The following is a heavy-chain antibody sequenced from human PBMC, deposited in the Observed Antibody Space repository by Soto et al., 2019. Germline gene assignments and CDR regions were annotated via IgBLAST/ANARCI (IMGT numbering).Heavy chain of an antibody. CDR3: AKDWGVESTSSSGFWWFDP. CDR2: ISASGIYT. Sequence: GGSLRLSCAASGFTFNSYAMSWVRQAPGKGLEWVSSISASGIYTYYADSVKGRFTISRDNSKNTLYLQVNSLRADDTALYYCAKDWGVESTSSSGFWWFDPWGQGTLVTVSS. J-gene: IGHJ5*02. CDR1: GFTFNSYA. D-gene: IGHD6-6*01. V-gene: IGHV3-23*01.